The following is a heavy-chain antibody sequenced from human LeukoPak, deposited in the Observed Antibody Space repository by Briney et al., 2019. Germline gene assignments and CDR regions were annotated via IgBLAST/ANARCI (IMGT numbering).Heavy chain of an antibody. D-gene: IGHD3-16*01. CDR1: GFTFSSYW. J-gene: IGHJ4*02. CDR3: ARALNYDYVWGTMLYYFDY. CDR2: INTDGSST. V-gene: IGHV3-74*01. Sequence: PGGSLRLSCATSGFTFSSYWMHWVRQAPGKGLVWVSRINTDGSSTSYADSVKGRFTISRDNSKNTLYLQMNSLRAEDTAVYYCARALNYDYVWGTMLYYFDYWGQGTLVTVSS.